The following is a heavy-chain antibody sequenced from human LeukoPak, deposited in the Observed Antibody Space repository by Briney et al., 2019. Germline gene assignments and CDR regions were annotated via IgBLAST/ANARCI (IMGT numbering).Heavy chain of an antibody. V-gene: IGHV2-5*01. D-gene: IGHD3-22*01. Sequence: SGPTLVKPTQTLTLTCTFSGFSLSTSGVGVGWIRQPPGKALEWLALIYWNDDKRYSPSLKSRLTITKDTSKNQVVLTVTNMDPVDTATYYCAHVLYHDSSRTRYFQHWGQGTLVTVSS. J-gene: IGHJ1*01. CDR3: AHVLYHDSSRTRYFQH. CDR2: IYWNDDK. CDR1: GFSLSTSGVG.